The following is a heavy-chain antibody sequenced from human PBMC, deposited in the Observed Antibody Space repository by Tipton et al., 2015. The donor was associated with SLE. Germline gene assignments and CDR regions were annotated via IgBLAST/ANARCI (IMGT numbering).Heavy chain of an antibody. CDR1: GDSITSDIYY. CDR2: VYDSGTT. CDR3: ARGVAGYYFYYYLDV. V-gene: IGHV4-39*07. J-gene: IGHJ6*03. D-gene: IGHD6-19*01. Sequence: TLSLTCFVSGDSITSDIYYWGWIRQPPGKGLEWIGSVYDSGTTHYNPSLKSRVTMSVDTSKTQFSLKLTSVTAADTAVYYCARGVAGYYFYYYLDVWGSGTAVTVSS.